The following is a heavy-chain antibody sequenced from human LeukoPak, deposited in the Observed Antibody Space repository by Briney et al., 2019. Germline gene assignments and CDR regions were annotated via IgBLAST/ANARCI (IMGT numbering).Heavy chain of an antibody. V-gene: IGHV3-11*04. J-gene: IGHJ4*02. CDR1: GFSVSNYY. CDR3: TRDPLWDLADY. CDR2: ISSSGTTI. Sequence: GGSLTLSCTGSGFSVSNYYLSWVRQAPGKGLEWISYISSSGTTIHYAESVEGRFTISRDNHKNALYLQMNSLSAEDTAVYYCTRDPLWDLADYWGQGTLVTVSP. D-gene: IGHD1-26*01.